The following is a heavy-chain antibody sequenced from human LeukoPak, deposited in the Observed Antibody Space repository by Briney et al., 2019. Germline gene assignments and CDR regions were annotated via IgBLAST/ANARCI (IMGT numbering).Heavy chain of an antibody. D-gene: IGHD3-10*01. CDR2: ISGGGDSP. J-gene: IGHJ3*02. V-gene: IGHV3-23*01. Sequence: GGSLRLSCAASGFTFSTYAMSWVRQAPGTGLEWVSTISGGGDSPYYADSVTGRFTVSRDNSKNTLYLQMNSLRAEDTAVYYCARNYGSGSPDAFDIWGQGTMVTVSS. CDR3: ARNYGSGSPDAFDI. CDR1: GFTFSTYA.